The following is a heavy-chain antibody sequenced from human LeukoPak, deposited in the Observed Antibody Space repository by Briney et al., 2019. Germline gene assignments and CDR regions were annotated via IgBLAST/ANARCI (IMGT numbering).Heavy chain of an antibody. CDR2: IYPGGST. D-gene: IGHD3-10*01. J-gene: IGHJ4*02. Sequence: PSETLSLTCTVSGGSISSYYWSWIRQPAGKGLEWIGRIYPGGSTNYNPSLKSRVTMSVDASQKQLSLKLSSVTAADTAVYYCARDAEGLLWFGELKHDYWGQGTLVTVSS. CDR3: ARDAEGLLWFGELKHDY. V-gene: IGHV4-4*07. CDR1: GGSISSYY.